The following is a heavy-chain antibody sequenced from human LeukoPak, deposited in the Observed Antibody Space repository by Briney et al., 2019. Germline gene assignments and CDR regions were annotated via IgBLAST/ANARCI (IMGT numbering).Heavy chain of an antibody. D-gene: IGHD1-1*01. V-gene: IGHV1-2*02. J-gene: IGHJ6*03. CDR2: INPHSGGT. Sequence: ASVKVSCKASGYTFTGYYIHWVRQAPGQGLEWMGWINPHSGGTNYAQKFQGGVTMTRDTSITTAYMELSSLRSDDTAVYYCASASTWNGHYYYMDVWGKGTTVTISS. CDR1: GYTFTGYY. CDR3: ASASTWNGHYYYMDV.